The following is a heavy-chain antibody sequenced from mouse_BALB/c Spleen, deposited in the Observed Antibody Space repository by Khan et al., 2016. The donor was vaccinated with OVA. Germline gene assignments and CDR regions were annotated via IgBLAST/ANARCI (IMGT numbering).Heavy chain of an antibody. CDR2: IWGDGST. Sequence: VKLMESGPGLVAPSQSLSITCTVSGFSLISYGVSWIRQPPGKGLEWLGVIWGDGSTNYHSALRSRLSISKDNSKSQVFLKLNSLQTDDTATYYCAKPRQDWYFDVWGAGTTVTVSS. CDR1: GFSLISYG. D-gene: IGHD6-1*01. CDR3: AKPRQDWYFDV. J-gene: IGHJ1*01. V-gene: IGHV2-3*01.